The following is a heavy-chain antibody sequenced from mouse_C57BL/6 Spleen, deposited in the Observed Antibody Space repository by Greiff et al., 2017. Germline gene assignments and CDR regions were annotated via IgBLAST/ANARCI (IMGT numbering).Heavy chain of an antibody. Sequence: QVQLKQSGAELARPGASVKLSCTASGYTFTSYGISWVKQRTGQGLEWIGEIYPRSGNTYYNEKFKGKATLTADKSSSTAYMELRSLTSEDSAVYFCATSYDYGSSYLYYFDYWGQGTTLTVSS. V-gene: IGHV1-81*01. CDR1: GYTFTSYG. J-gene: IGHJ2*01. CDR2: IYPRSGNT. D-gene: IGHD1-1*01. CDR3: ATSYDYGSSYLYYFDY.